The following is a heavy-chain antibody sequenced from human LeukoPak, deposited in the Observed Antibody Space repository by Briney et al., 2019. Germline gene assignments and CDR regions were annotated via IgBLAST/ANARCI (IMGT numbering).Heavy chain of an antibody. Sequence: ASVEVSCKASGYTFTNYYMHWVRQAPGQGLEWMGIINPSGGGTSYAQKFQGRLTMTRDTSTTTAYMELSSLRSEDTAMYYCAREIGPRQLHLWGSAFDYWGQGTLVTVSS. V-gene: IGHV1-46*01. CDR2: INPSGGGT. J-gene: IGHJ4*02. D-gene: IGHD5-18*01. CDR3: AREIGPRQLHLWGSAFDY. CDR1: GYTFTNYY.